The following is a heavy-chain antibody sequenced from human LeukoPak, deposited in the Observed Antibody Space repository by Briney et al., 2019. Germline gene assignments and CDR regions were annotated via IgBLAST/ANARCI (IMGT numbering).Heavy chain of an antibody. V-gene: IGHV3-9*01. CDR3: AKGPLYYYDSTGRIDY. J-gene: IGHJ4*02. Sequence: PGRSLRLSCAASGFTFDDYAMHWVRQAPGKGLEWVSGISWNSGSIGYADSVKGRFTISRDNAKHSLYLQMNSLRTEDTALYYCAKGPLYYYDSTGRIDYWGQGTLVTVSS. D-gene: IGHD3-22*01. CDR1: GFTFDDYA. CDR2: ISWNSGSI.